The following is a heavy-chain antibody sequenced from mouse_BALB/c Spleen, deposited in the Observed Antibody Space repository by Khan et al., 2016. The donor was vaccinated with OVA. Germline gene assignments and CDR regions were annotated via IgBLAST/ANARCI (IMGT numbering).Heavy chain of an antibody. V-gene: IGHV3-8*02. CDR3: ARWNYRYDGYLDY. Sequence: EVQLQESGPSLVKPSQTLSLTCSVTGDSITSGYWNWIRKFPGNKLEYMGYISYSDDTFYNPSLKSRISITRDTSKNQYYLQLNSVTTEDTATYYCARWNYRYDGYLDYWGQGTTLTVSS. CDR2: ISYSDDT. CDR1: GDSITSGY. J-gene: IGHJ2*01. D-gene: IGHD2-14*01.